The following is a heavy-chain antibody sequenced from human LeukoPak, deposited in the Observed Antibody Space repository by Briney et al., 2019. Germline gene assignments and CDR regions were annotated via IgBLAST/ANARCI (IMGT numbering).Heavy chain of an antibody. CDR3: ARVYYYDSSGYYPY. D-gene: IGHD3-22*01. Sequence: SETLSLICAVYGGSFSGYYWSWIRQPPGKGLEWIGEINHSGSTNYNPSLKSRVTISVDTSKNQFSLKLSSVTAADTAVYYCARVYYYDSSGYYPYWGQGTLVTVSS. J-gene: IGHJ4*02. V-gene: IGHV4-34*01. CDR1: GGSFSGYY. CDR2: INHSGST.